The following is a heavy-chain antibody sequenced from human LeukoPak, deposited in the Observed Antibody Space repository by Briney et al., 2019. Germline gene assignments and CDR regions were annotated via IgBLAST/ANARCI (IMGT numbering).Heavy chain of an antibody. CDR1: GFTFSNAW. V-gene: IGHV3-15*01. CDR3: TTDGDYPYYYYYYGMDV. J-gene: IGHJ6*02. CDR2: IKSKTDGGTT. Sequence: TGGSLRLSCAASGFTFSNAWMSWVRQAPGKGPEWVGRIKSKTDGGTTDYAAPVKGRFTISRDDSKNTLYLQMNSLKTEDTAVYYCTTDGDYPYYYYYYGMDVWGQGTTVTVSS. D-gene: IGHD4-17*01.